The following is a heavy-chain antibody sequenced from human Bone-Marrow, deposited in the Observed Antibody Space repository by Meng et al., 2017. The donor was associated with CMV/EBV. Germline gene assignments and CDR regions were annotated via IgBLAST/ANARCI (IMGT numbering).Heavy chain of an antibody. V-gene: IGHV3-30*04. CDR3: AREAVVPAAIGAYYYGMDV. CDR2: ISYDGSNK. CDR1: GCTFSSYA. Sequence: GGSLRLSCAASGCTFSSYAMHWVRQAPGKGLEWVAVISYDGSNKYYADSVKGRFTISRDNSKNTLYLQMNSLRAEDTAVYYCAREAVVPAAIGAYYYGMDVWGQGTTVTVSS. D-gene: IGHD2-2*02. J-gene: IGHJ6*02.